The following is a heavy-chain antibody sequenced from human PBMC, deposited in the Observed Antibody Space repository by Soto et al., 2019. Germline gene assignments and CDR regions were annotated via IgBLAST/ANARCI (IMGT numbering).Heavy chain of an antibody. J-gene: IGHJ3*02. D-gene: IGHD6-19*01. V-gene: IGHV4-59*08. CDR1: GGSISSYY. CDR2: IYYSGST. Sequence: SETLSLTCTVSGGSISSYYWSWIRQPPGKGLEWIGYIYYSGSTNYNPSLKSRVTISVDTSKNQFSLKLSSVTAADTAVYYCAGSAVADDAFDIWGQGTMVT. CDR3: AGSAVADDAFDI.